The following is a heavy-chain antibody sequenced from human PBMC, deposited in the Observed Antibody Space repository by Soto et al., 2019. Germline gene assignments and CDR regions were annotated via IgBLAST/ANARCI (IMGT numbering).Heavy chain of an antibody. J-gene: IGHJ4*02. CDR2: IYSGGST. CDR1: GFTVSSNY. CDR3: ASGPRVTVFGDY. D-gene: IGHD2-21*02. V-gene: IGHV3-66*01. Sequence: GGSLRVSWAASGFTVSSNYMSWVRQAPGKGLEWVSVIYSGGSTYYADSVKGRFTISRDNSKNTLYLQMNSLRAEDTAVYYCASGPRVTVFGDYWGQGTLVTVSS.